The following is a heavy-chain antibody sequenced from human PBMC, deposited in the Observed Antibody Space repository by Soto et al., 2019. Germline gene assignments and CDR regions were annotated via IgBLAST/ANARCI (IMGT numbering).Heavy chain of an antibody. CDR2: ISWNSGSI. CDR1: GFTFDDYA. V-gene: IGHV3-9*01. D-gene: IGHD5-18*01. CDR3: AKDRYGRLYYYYGMDV. Sequence: EVQLVESGGGLVQPGRSLRLSCAASGFTFDDYAMHWVRQAPGKGLEWVSGISWNSGSIGYADSVKGRFTISRDNAKNSLYLQMNSLRAEDTALYYCAKDRYGRLYYYYGMDVWGQGTTVTVSS. J-gene: IGHJ6*02.